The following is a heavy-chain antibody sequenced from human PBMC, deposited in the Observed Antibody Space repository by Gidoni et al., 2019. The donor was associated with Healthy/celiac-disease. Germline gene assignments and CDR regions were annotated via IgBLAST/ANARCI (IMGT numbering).Heavy chain of an antibody. CDR3: ARHGRRWLQLRLGSGVGGFDY. D-gene: IGHD5-12*01. V-gene: IGHV4-59*08. Sequence: QVQLQESGPGLVKPSETLSLTCTVSGGSISSYYWSWIRQPPGKGLEWIGYIYYSGSTNYNPSLKSRVTISVDTSKNQFSLKLSSVTAADTAVYYCARHGRRWLQLRLGSGVGGFDYWGQGTLVTVSS. CDR2: IYYSGST. J-gene: IGHJ4*02. CDR1: GGSISSYY.